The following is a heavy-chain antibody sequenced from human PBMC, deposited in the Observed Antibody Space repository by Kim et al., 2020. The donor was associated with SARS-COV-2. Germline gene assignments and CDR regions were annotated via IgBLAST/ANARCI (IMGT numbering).Heavy chain of an antibody. CDR1: GGSISSSSYY. CDR3: APQGYSPRPPP. D-gene: IGHD6-13*01. V-gene: IGHV4-39*01. Sequence: SETLSLTCTVSGGSISSSSYYWGWIRQPPGKGLEWIGSIYYSGSTYYNPSLKSRVTISVDTSKNQFSLKLSSVTAADTAVYYCAPQGYSPRPPPWGQGTLVTVSS. J-gene: IGHJ5*02. CDR2: IYYSGST.